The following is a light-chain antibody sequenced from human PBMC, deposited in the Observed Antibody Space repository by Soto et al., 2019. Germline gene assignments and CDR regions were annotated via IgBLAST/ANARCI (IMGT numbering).Light chain of an antibody. CDR1: QTINSW. Sequence: DIQMTQSPSTLSASVGDRVTITCRASQTINSWLAWYQQKPGKAPKVLIFDASSLKTGVPSRFSGSGSGTEFTLTISNLQPDDFATYYCQQYDSYSSGPFGQGTQGGYQ. V-gene: IGKV1-5*01. CDR3: QQYDSYSSGP. CDR2: DAS. J-gene: IGKJ1*01.